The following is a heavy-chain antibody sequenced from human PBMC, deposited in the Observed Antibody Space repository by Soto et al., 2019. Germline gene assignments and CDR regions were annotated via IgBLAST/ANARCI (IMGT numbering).Heavy chain of an antibody. CDR3: ARRGARGYSYGLVP. CDR1: GYTFTSYA. Sequence: ASVKLSCTASGYTFTSYAMHWVRQAPGQRLEWMGWINAGNGNTKYSQKFQGRVTITRDTSASTAYMELSSLRSEDTAVYYCARRGARGYSYGLVPWGQGTLVTVSS. V-gene: IGHV1-3*01. D-gene: IGHD5-18*01. CDR2: INAGNGNT. J-gene: IGHJ5*02.